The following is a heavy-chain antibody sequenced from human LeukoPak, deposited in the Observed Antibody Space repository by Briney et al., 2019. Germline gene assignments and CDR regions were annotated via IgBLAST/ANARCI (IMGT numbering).Heavy chain of an antibody. CDR1: GFTFSSYA. CDR3: ARDPAYYDYVWGSYRYTAFDY. J-gene: IGHJ4*02. Sequence: GGSLILSCAASGFTFSSYAMHRVRQAPGKGLEWVAVISYDGSNKYYADSVKGRFTISRDNSKNTLYLQMNSLRAEDTAVYYCARDPAYYDYVWGSYRYTAFDYWGQGTLVTVSS. V-gene: IGHV3-30-3*01. D-gene: IGHD3-16*02. CDR2: ISYDGSNK.